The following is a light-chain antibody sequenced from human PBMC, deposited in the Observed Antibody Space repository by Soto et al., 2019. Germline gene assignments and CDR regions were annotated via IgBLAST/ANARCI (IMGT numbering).Light chain of an antibody. J-gene: IGKJ1*01. CDR1: QGINNY. Sequence: DIQMTQSPSSLSASVGDRVTITCRASQGINNYLAWFQQKPGKAPKLLISAASTLQSGVPSRFSGSGSGTDFTLTISSLQHEDGATYYCQKYNSAPRAFGQGTKVEIK. CDR2: AAS. CDR3: QKYNSAPRA. V-gene: IGKV1-27*01.